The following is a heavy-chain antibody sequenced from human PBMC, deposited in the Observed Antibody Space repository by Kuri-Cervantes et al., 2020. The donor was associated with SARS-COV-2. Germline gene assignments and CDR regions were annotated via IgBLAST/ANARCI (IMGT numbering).Heavy chain of an antibody. CDR2: MNPNSGNT. CDR3: ARGNVGGLDY. V-gene: IGHV1-8*02. D-gene: IGHD3-16*01. Sequence: ASVKVSCKASGYTFTSYAMHWVRQAPGQRLEWMGWMNPNSGNTGYAQKFQGRVTMTRNTSISTAYMELSSLRFEDTAVYYCARGNVGGLDYWGQGTLVTVSS. CDR1: GYTFTSYA. J-gene: IGHJ4*02.